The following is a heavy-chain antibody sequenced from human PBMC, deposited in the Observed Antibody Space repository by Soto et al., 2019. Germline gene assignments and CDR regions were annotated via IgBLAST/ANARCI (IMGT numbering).Heavy chain of an antibody. CDR2: ISLDGNRE. CDR1: GFTFSSYG. Sequence: QVQLVESGGGVVQPGRSLRLSCAASGFTFSSYGMHWVRQAPGKGLEWVALISLDGNRENCAASVKGQFIISRDKSKDTLYLQMNSLRAEDTAVYFCVKDGYSSGWYPTPYFRFWGQGSLVAVSS. V-gene: IGHV3-30*18. J-gene: IGHJ4*02. CDR3: VKDGYSSGWYPTPYFRF. D-gene: IGHD6-19*01.